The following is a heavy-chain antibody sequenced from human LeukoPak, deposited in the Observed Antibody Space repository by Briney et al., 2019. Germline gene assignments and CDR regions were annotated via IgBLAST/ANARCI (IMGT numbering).Heavy chain of an antibody. D-gene: IGHD2-2*01. V-gene: IGHV3-48*01. Sequence: GGSLRLSCAASGFTFSSYSMNWVRQAPGKGLEWVSYISSSSSAIYYADSVKGRFTISRDNAKNSLYLQMNSLRAEDTAVYFCARDPLILPASIAYYSYYYMDVWGKGTTVTVSS. CDR1: GFTFSSYS. J-gene: IGHJ6*03. CDR3: ARDPLILPASIAYYSYYYMDV. CDR2: ISSSSSAI.